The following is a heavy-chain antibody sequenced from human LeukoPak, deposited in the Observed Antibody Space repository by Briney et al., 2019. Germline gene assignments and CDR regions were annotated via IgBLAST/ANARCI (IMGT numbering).Heavy chain of an antibody. V-gene: IGHV3-30-3*01. CDR1: GFTFSSYA. J-gene: IGHJ5*02. CDR3: ARGGYYDSSVRNWFDP. CDR2: ISYDGSNK. Sequence: HPGRSLRLSCAASGFTFSSYAMHWVRQAPGKGLEWVAVISYDGSNKYYADSVKGRFTISRDNSKNTLYLQMNSLRAEDTAVYYCARGGYYDSSVRNWFDPWGQGTLVTVSS. D-gene: IGHD3-22*01.